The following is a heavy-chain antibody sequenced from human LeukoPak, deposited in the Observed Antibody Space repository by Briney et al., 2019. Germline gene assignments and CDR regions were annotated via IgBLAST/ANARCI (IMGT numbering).Heavy chain of an antibody. CDR2: IVPIFGKP. Sequence: VASVKVSCEASGGTFSTYAISWVRQAPGQGLEWMGGIVPIFGKPSYAQKFQGRVTITADTSTSTVYMELSSLRSDDTAVYYCARGKLLDTFDIWGQGTMVAVSS. CDR3: ARGKLLDTFDI. D-gene: IGHD3-10*01. J-gene: IGHJ3*02. CDR1: GGTFSTYA. V-gene: IGHV1-69*06.